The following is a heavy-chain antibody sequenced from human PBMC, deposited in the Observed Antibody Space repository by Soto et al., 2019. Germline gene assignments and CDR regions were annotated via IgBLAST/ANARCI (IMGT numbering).Heavy chain of an antibody. CDR2: IYPGDSDT. J-gene: IGHJ6*02. Sequence: PGESLKSSCHGSGYSFTSYWIGWVRQMPGKVLELMGIIYPGDSDTRYSPSFQGQVTISADKSISTAYLQWKSLKASDTATYFFSIHISKVVTATRHHYYGMDVWGQWTSVTVSS. CDR3: SIHISKVVTATRHHYYGMDV. D-gene: IGHD2-21*02. CDR1: GYSFTSYW. V-gene: IGHV5-51*01.